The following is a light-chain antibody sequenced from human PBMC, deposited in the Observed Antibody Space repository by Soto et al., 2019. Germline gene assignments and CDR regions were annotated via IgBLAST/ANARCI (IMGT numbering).Light chain of an antibody. J-gene: IGKJ5*01. CDR1: QSVSSY. Sequence: ECVLTRSPATLSLSPGERATLSCRASQSVSSYLAWYQQKPGQAPRLLIYDASNRATGIPARFSGTGSGTDFTLTINNLEPEDFAVYYCQVRTNWSIAFGRGTRLEIK. CDR3: QVRTNWSIA. CDR2: DAS. V-gene: IGKV3-11*01.